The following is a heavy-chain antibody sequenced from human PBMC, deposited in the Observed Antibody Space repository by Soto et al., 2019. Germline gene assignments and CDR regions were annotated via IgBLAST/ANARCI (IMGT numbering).Heavy chain of an antibody. CDR1: GFSLTTSEVG. J-gene: IGHJ4*02. Sequence: QITLKESGPTLVKPTQTLTLTCTFSGFSLTTSEVGVGWIRQPPGKALEGLAVIYWDDDKRYSQSLNSRVTITKDTSKNQVVLIMTNMYPVDTATYYCAYRRGRVAATGTVDSWGQGTLVTVSS. CDR2: IYWDDDK. CDR3: AYRRGRVAATGTVDS. D-gene: IGHD6-13*01. V-gene: IGHV2-5*02.